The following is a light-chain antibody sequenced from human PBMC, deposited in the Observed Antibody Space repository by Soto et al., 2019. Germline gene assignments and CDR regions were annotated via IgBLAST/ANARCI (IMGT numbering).Light chain of an antibody. V-gene: IGKV3-20*01. Sequence: EFVLTQSPGTLSLSPGERATLSCRASQTVRNNYLAWYQQKPGQAPRLPIYDASSRATGIPDRFSGGGSGTDFTLTISRLEPEDFAVYYCHQFSSYPLTFGGGTKVEIK. CDR2: DAS. CDR3: HQFSSYPLT. J-gene: IGKJ4*01. CDR1: QTVRNNY.